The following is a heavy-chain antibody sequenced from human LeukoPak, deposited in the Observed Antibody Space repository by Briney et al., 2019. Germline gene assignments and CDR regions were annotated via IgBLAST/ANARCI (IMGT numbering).Heavy chain of an antibody. Sequence: GGSLRLSCVASGFTFSNYWMSWVRQAPGRGLEVVANINRDGSEEYYVDSVKGRFTISRDNTKNSLYVQMNSLKAEDTAVYYCARGDAFSGDHWGQGALVTVSS. D-gene: IGHD2-2*01. CDR1: GFTFSNYW. J-gene: IGHJ4*02. CDR2: INRDGSEE. V-gene: IGHV3-7*04. CDR3: ARGDAFSGDH.